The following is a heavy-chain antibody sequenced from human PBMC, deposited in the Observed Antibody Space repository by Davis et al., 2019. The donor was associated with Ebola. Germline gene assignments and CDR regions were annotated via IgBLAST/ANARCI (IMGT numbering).Heavy chain of an antibody. CDR1: GYRFTSYW. CDR2: IYPGDSDT. Sequence: GGSLRLSCKGSGYRFTSYWIGWVRQMPGKGLEWMGIIYPGDSDTRYSPSFQGHVTISADKSISTAYLQWSSLKASDTAMYYCARLPNYYDSSGELGDYWGQGTLVTVSS. J-gene: IGHJ4*02. D-gene: IGHD3-22*01. CDR3: ARLPNYYDSSGELGDY. V-gene: IGHV5-51*01.